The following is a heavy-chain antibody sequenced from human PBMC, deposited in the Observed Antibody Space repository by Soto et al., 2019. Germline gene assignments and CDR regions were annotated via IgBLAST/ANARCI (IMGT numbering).Heavy chain of an antibody. Sequence: GESLKISCAASGFTFSSYAMSWVRQAPGKGLEWVSAISGSGGSTYYADSVKGRFTISRDNSKNTLYLQMNSLRAEDTAVYYCAKVGAQVLHYNWFDPRGQGTLVTVSS. CDR3: AKVGAQVLHYNWFDP. V-gene: IGHV3-23*01. J-gene: IGHJ5*02. D-gene: IGHD1-26*01. CDR2: ISGSGGST. CDR1: GFTFSSYA.